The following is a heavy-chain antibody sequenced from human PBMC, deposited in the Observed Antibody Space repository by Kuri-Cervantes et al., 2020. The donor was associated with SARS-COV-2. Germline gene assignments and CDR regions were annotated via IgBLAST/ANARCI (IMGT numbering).Heavy chain of an antibody. V-gene: IGHV4-34*01. CDR2: INHSGST. CDR3: ASRHYDSSGYSPFDY. D-gene: IGHD3-22*01. CDR1: GGSFSGYY. Sequence: GSLRLSCAVYGGSFSGYYWSWIRQPPGKGLEWIGEINHSGSTNYNPSLKSRVTISVDTSKNQFSLKLSSVTAADTAVYYCASRHYDSSGYSPFDYWGQGTLVTVSS. J-gene: IGHJ4*02.